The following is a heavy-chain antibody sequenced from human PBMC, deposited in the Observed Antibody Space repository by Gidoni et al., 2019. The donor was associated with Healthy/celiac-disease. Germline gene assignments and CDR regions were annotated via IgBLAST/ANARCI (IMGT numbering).Heavy chain of an antibody. CDR1: GCPVSSYS. V-gene: IGHV3-21*01. CDR2: ISSSSSYI. J-gene: IGHJ4*02. CDR3: ARDGVRLLEGFAY. D-gene: IGHD1-1*01. Sequence: EVQLVESGGGLVKPGGSLSLSGAACGCPVSSYSMHWVRQAPGKGLAWVLSISSSSSYISYADSVKGRFTISRVNAKNSLYLQLNSLSAEDTAVYYCARDGVRLLEGFAYWGQGTLVTVSS.